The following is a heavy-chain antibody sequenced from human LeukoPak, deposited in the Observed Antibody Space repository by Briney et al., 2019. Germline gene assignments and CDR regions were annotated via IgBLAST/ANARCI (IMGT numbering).Heavy chain of an antibody. D-gene: IGHD3-10*01. CDR2: GHYTGST. Sequence: SETLSLTCTVSGDSISSYYWNWIRQPPGKGLEWIGYGHYTGSTNYNPSLKSRVTFSVDTSKNQFSLKLTSVTAADSAVYYCARWGEISALRVHAFDIWGQGTMVTVSS. J-gene: IGHJ3*02. CDR3: ARWGEISALRVHAFDI. CDR1: GDSISSYY. V-gene: IGHV4-59*01.